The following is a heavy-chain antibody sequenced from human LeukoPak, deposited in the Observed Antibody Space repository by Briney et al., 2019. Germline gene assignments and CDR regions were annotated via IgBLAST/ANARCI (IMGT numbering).Heavy chain of an antibody. Sequence: TGGSLTLSCGLWGLTFRRYWMTWVRQSTGMALQWVTNKNQDGRESDCMYSMKGRLNISRDNTENSVFLQLASQRPEDTGIYFCAKGRCYCDYWGQGTLVAVSS. V-gene: IGHV3-7*01. J-gene: IGHJ4*02. CDR3: AKGRCYCDY. CDR2: KNQDGRES. CDR1: GLTFRRYW.